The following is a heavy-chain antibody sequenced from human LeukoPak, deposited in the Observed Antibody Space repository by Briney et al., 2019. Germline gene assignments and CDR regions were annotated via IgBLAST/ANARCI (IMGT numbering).Heavy chain of an antibody. Sequence: EASVKVSCKASGGTFSSYAISWVRQAPGQGLEWMGGIIPIFGTANYAQKFQGRVTITADKSTSTAYMELSSLRSEDTAVYYCARIVREAKIRDYYYGSGSYYLFISGNWFGPWGQGTLVTVSS. CDR1: GGTFSSYA. CDR2: IIPIFGTA. D-gene: IGHD3-10*01. J-gene: IGHJ5*02. CDR3: ARIVREAKIRDYYYGSGSYYLFISGNWFGP. V-gene: IGHV1-69*06.